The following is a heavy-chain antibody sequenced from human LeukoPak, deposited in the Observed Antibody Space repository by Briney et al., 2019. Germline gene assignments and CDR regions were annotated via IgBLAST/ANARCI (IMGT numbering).Heavy chain of an antibody. D-gene: IGHD4-17*01. Sequence: GGSLRLSCAASGFTFSSYGMHWVRQAPGKGLEWVAFIRSDGSNKYYADSVKGRFTISRDSFENSLYLQMNSLRAEDTAVYYCAKTLFTSYGDYLLGDWGQGTLVTVSS. V-gene: IGHV3-30*02. CDR2: IRSDGSNK. CDR3: AKTLFTSYGDYLLGD. CDR1: GFTFSSYG. J-gene: IGHJ4*02.